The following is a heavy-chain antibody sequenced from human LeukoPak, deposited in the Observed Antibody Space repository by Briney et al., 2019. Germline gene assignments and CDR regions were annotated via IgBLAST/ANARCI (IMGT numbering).Heavy chain of an antibody. V-gene: IGHV3-30*02. J-gene: IGHJ4*02. Sequence: GSLRLSCAASGFIFSNYGMHWVRQAPGXGLXXVAFIRYDGNNRNYADPVKGRFTISRDNAKNSLYLQMNSLRAEDTAVYYCATTVSGSFRHNDYWGQGTLVTVSS. CDR3: ATTVSGSFRHNDY. CDR2: IRYDGNNR. CDR1: GFIFSNYG. D-gene: IGHD1-26*01.